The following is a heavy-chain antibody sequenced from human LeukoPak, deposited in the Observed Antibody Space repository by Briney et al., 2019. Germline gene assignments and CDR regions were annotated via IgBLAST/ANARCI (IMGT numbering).Heavy chain of an antibody. CDR1: GFTFDDYA. Sequence: AGGSLRLSCAASGFTFDDYAMHWVRQAPGKGLEWVSGISRNSGSIGYADSVKGRFTISRDNAKNSLYLQMNSLRAEDMALYYCAKVGGAGAFDIWGQGTMVTVSS. J-gene: IGHJ3*02. CDR3: AKVGGAGAFDI. V-gene: IGHV3-9*03. CDR2: ISRNSGSI.